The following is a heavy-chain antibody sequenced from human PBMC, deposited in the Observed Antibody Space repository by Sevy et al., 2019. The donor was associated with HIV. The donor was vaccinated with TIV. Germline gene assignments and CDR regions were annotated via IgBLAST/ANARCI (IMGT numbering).Heavy chain of an antibody. D-gene: IGHD1-26*01. CDR2: ISYDGSYR. J-gene: IGHJ6*02. CDR3: AKNRPPGGSYFSRHGMDV. Sequence: GGSLRLSCAASGFTFGTYDMHWVRQAPGKGLEWVAIISYDGSYRYYADSVRGRFSMSRDNSKNTMYLQMSGLSIEDTAVYYCAKNRPPGGSYFSRHGMDVWGRGTTVNVSS. V-gene: IGHV3-30*18. CDR1: GFTFGTYD.